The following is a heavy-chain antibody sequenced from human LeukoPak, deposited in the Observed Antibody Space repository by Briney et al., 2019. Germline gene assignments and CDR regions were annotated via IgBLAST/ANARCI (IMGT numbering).Heavy chain of an antibody. J-gene: IGHJ4*02. V-gene: IGHV3-7*01. D-gene: IGHD3-22*01. CDR2: IKQDGSEK. Sequence: GGSLRLSCAASGFTFSSYWMSWVRQAPGKGLEWVANIKQDGSEKYYVDSVKGRFTISRDNAKNSLYVQMNSLRAEDTAVYYCARDSFDVYYYDSSGYHPGVYWGQGTLVTVSS. CDR3: ARDSFDVYYYDSSGYHPGVY. CDR1: GFTFSSYW.